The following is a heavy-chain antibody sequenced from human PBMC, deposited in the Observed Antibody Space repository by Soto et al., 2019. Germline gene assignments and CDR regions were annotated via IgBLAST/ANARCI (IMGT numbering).Heavy chain of an antibody. J-gene: IGHJ4*02. CDR1: GGSVSSGSYY. V-gene: IGHV4-61*01. Sequence: SGTLSLTCTVSGGSVSSGSYYWSWIRQPPGKGLEWIGYSYYSGSTNYNPSLKSRVTISVDTSKNQFSLKLSSVTAADTAVYYCATAPFVGGNYFDYWGQGTLVTVSS. CDR2: SYYSGST. CDR3: ATAPFVGGNYFDY. D-gene: IGHD2-15*01.